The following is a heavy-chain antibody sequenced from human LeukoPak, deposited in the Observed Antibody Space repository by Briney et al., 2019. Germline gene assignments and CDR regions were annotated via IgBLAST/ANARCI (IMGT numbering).Heavy chain of an antibody. Sequence: SETLSLTCTVSGGSISSGGYYWSWIRQHPGKGLEWIGYIYYSGSTYYNPSLKSRVTISVDTSKNQFSLKLSSVTAADTAVYYCATEKIVGATAAFDIWGQGTMVTVSS. D-gene: IGHD1-26*01. V-gene: IGHV4-31*03. J-gene: IGHJ3*02. CDR3: ATEKIVGATAAFDI. CDR2: IYYSGST. CDR1: GGSISSGGYY.